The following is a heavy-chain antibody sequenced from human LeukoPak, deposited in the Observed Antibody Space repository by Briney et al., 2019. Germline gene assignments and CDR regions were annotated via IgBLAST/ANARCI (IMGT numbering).Heavy chain of an antibody. J-gene: IGHJ3*02. CDR1: GFSFSEYY. Sequence: PGGSLRLSCAASGFSFSEYYMTWIRQAPGKGREWGSNLSSSGRYTNYADSVRGRFTISRGNDKKSLYLQMNSLRAEDKAVYYCARHSEGPVNDAFDIWGQGTKVTVSS. CDR2: LSSSGRYT. D-gene: IGHD2-2*01. V-gene: IGHV3-11*03. CDR3: ARHSEGPVNDAFDI.